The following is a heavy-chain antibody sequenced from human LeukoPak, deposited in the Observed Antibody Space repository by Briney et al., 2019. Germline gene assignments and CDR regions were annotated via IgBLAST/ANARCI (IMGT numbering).Heavy chain of an antibody. CDR1: GGSISSSSYY. J-gene: IGHJ4*02. CDR2: IYYSGST. V-gene: IGHV4-39*07. D-gene: IGHD3-3*01. Sequence: SGTLSLTCTVSGGSISSSSYYWGWIRQPPGKGLEWIGSIYYSGSTYYNPSLKSRVTISVDTSKNQFSLKLSSVTAADTAVYYGARGITPAAFDYWGQGTLVTVSS. CDR3: ARGITPAAFDY.